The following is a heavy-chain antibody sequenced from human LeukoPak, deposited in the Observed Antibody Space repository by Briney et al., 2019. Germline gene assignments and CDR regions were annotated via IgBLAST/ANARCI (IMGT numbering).Heavy chain of an antibody. CDR3: ARETSQKGAHYMDV. Sequence: SDTLSLTCTVSSGSISSSSYYGGWIRQPPGKGLERIGSNYYSGSTNYNPSLKSRVTMSVDTSKNQFSLKLSSVTAADTAVYYCARETSQKGAHYMDVWGKGTTVTISS. V-gene: IGHV4-39*07. D-gene: IGHD3-16*01. CDR1: SGSISSSSYY. J-gene: IGHJ6*03. CDR2: NYYSGST.